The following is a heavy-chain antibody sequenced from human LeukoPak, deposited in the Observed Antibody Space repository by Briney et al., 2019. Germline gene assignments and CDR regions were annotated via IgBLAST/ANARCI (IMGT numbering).Heavy chain of an antibody. CDR3: AKDMGYCSSTSCLYFDY. CDR1: GFTFDDYA. D-gene: IGHD2-2*01. V-gene: IGHV3-9*01. CDR2: ISWNSGSI. J-gene: IGHJ4*02. Sequence: GGSLRLSCAASGFTFDDYAMHWVRQAPGKGLEWVSGISWNSGSIGYADSVKGRFTISRDNAKNSLYLQMNSLRAEDTALYYCAKDMGYCSSTSCLYFDYWGQGTLVTVSS.